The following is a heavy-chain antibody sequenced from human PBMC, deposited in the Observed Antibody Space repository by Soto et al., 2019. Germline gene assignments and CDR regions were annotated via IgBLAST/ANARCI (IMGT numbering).Heavy chain of an antibody. CDR2: IVVGSGNT. CDR1: GFTFTSSA. Sequence: ASVKVSCKASGFTFTSSAMQWVRQARGQRLEWIGWIVVGSGNTNYAQKFQERVTITRDMSTSTAYMELSSLRSEDTAVYYCAAAFPYNCNYFGDTPLPNAAFDIWGQGTMVTVS. J-gene: IGHJ3*02. D-gene: IGHD1-7*01. V-gene: IGHV1-58*02. CDR3: AAAFPYNCNYFGDTPLPNAAFDI.